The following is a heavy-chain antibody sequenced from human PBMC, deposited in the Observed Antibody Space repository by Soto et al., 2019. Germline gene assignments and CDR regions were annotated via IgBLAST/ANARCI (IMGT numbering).Heavy chain of an antibody. CDR2: AIPVYGST. D-gene: IGHD1-26*01. CDR3: ARRGVANSRDAFDI. J-gene: IGHJ3*02. V-gene: IGHV1-69*01. Sequence: QVQLVQSGAEVKKPGTSVKVSCEVSGGTFSNYAITWVRQAPGQGLEWLGGAIPVYGSTNYAQKFQGRVTITAAESATTTFMELSSLRSDDTAVYYCARRGVANSRDAFDIWGQGTLVTVS. CDR1: GGTFSNYA.